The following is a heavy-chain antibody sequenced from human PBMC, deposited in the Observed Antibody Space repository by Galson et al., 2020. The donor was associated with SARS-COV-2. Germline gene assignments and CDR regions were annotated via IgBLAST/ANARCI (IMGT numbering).Heavy chain of an antibody. D-gene: IGHD3-9*01. Sequence: QAGGSLRLSCAASGFTFNSYGMHWVRQAPGKGLEWVAVIWYDGSNKYYADSVKGRFTISRDNSKNTLYLQMNSLRAEDTAVYYCARDLSGYYGMDVWGQGTTVTVSS. V-gene: IGHV3-33*01. CDR3: ARDLSGYYGMDV. CDR2: IWYDGSNK. CDR1: GFTFNSYG. J-gene: IGHJ6*02.